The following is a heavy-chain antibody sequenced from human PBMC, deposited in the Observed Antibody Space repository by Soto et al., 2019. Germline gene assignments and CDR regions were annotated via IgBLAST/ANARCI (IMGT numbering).Heavy chain of an antibody. V-gene: IGHV1-3*01. D-gene: IGHD6-13*01. Sequence: GVSVKVSCKASGYGLASYSLQWVRQAPGQRLEWMGWINAGNGNTKYSQKFQDRITITRDTSASTAYMDLSSLTSEDTAVYYCARDPAAAGIGGWFAPWGQGTLVTVSS. CDR1: GYGLASYS. CDR3: ARDPAAAGIGGWFAP. CDR2: INAGNGNT. J-gene: IGHJ5*02.